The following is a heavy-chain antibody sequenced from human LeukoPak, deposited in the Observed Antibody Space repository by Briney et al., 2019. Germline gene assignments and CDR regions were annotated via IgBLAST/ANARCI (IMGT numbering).Heavy chain of an antibody. J-gene: IGHJ6*03. Sequence: PSETLSLTCTVSGGSISSHYWSWIRQPPGKGLEWIGYIYYSGSTNYNPSLKSRVTISVDTSKNQFSLKLSSVTAADTAVYYCAGGVDSYHFWSGYFEVYYYMDVWGKGTTVTVSS. CDR2: IYYSGST. D-gene: IGHD3-3*01. CDR3: AGGVDSYHFWSGYFEVYYYMDV. CDR1: GGSISSHY. V-gene: IGHV4-59*11.